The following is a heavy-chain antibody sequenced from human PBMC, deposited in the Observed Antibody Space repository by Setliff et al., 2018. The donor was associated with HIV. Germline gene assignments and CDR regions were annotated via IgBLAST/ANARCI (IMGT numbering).Heavy chain of an antibody. CDR3: ARMIVLSASSPPNAFDI. J-gene: IGHJ3*02. Sequence: ASVKVSCKASGYIFTDYYMHWVRQAPGQELGWMGRINPNSGGTNYAQKLQGRVTMTTDTSTSTAYMELRSLRSDDTAVYYFARMIVLSASSPPNAFDIWGQGTMVTVSS. V-gene: IGHV1-2*06. CDR1: GYIFTDYY. CDR2: INPNSGGT. D-gene: IGHD3-22*01.